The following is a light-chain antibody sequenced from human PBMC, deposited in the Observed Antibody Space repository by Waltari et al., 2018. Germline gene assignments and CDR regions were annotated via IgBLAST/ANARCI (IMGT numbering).Light chain of an antibody. Sequence: QSVLTQPPSVSAAPGQRVTISCSGGSSNIGNNYVSWYRQFPGTAPKLLIYENTGRPSGSPCRCSGSKSGTSATLDITGLQAGDEADYYCGTWDSSLSGAVFGGGTHLTVL. V-gene: IGLV1-51*02. CDR3: GTWDSSLSGAV. J-gene: IGLJ7*01. CDR1: SSNIGNNY. CDR2: ENT.